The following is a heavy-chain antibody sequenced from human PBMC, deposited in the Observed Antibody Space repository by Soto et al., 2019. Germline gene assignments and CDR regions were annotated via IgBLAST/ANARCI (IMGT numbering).Heavy chain of an antibody. CDR3: ARALAARMELDY. V-gene: IGHV5-10-1*01. D-gene: IGHD6-6*01. CDR1: GYNFTNYC. J-gene: IGHJ4*02. CDR2: IDPHDSYT. Sequence: GESLKISFTVSGYNFTNYCITWVRRLPGKGLEWIGRIDPHDSYTKYSPSFEGQVTLSVDKSIATASLQLHNLKASDTGIYYCARALAARMELDYWGQGTLVPVSS.